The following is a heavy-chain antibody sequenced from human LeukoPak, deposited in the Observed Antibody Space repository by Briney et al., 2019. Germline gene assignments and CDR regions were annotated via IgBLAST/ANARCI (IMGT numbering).Heavy chain of an antibody. Sequence: GGSLRLSCAASGFTFSSYSMNWVRQAPGKGLEWVSSISSSSSYIYYADSVKGRFTISRDNAKNSLYLQMNSLRAEDTAVYYCARDENTVTTNYFDLWGRGTLVTVSS. V-gene: IGHV3-21*01. D-gene: IGHD4-17*01. CDR1: GFTFSSYS. CDR3: ARDENTVTTNYFDL. CDR2: ISSSSSYI. J-gene: IGHJ2*01.